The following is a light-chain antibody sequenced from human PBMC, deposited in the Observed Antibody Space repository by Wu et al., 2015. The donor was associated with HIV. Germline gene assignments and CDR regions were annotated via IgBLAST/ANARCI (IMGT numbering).Light chain of an antibody. J-gene: IGKJ1*01. CDR3: QQHGSSPTWT. CDR2: GAS. Sequence: EIVLTQSPGTLSLSPGERATLSCRASQSVSSSSLAWYQQKPGQAPRLLIYGASNRAAGIPDRFSGSGSGTDFTLTISRLEPEDFTVYYCQQHGSSPTWTFGQGTKVEIK. CDR1: QSVSSSS. V-gene: IGKV3-20*01.